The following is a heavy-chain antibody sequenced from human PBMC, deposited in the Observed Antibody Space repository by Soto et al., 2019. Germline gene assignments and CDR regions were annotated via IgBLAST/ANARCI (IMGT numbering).Heavy chain of an antibody. Sequence: QVQLVESGGGVVQPGRSLRLSCAASGFTFSSYGMHWVRQAPGKGLEWVAVISYDGSNKYYADSVKGRFTISRDNSKNTLYLQMSSLRAEDTAVYYCAKDHSSSWIDYWGQGTLVTVSS. CDR1: GFTFSSYG. J-gene: IGHJ4*02. CDR3: AKDHSSSWIDY. V-gene: IGHV3-30*18. D-gene: IGHD6-13*01. CDR2: ISYDGSNK.